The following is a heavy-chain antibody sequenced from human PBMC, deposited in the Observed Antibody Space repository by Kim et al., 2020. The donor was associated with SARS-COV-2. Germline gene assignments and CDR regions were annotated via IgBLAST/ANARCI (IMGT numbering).Heavy chain of an antibody. D-gene: IGHD2-15*01. V-gene: IGHV3-23*01. CDR2: ISGSGGST. J-gene: IGHJ4*02. CDR3: ARGGVSCTWPYFDS. Sequence: GGSLRLSCAASGFSFSSYVMSWVRPAPGKGLVWVSFISGSGGSTFYADSLEGRFTISRDISINMLYLQLSSLRSIATALYYCARGGVSCTWPYFDSWGRG. CDR1: GFSFSSYV.